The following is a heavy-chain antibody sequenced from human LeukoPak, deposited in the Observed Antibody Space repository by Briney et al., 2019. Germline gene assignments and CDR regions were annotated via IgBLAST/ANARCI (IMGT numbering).Heavy chain of an antibody. CDR3: ARGRYGWLPFDY. CDR1: GGSITSNNYY. V-gene: IGHV4-39*06. Sequence: PSETLSLTCTVSGGSITSNNYYWGWIRQSPGRGLEWIGSMYYSGSTYYNPSLKSRVTISVDTSKNQFTLKLSSVTAADTAVYYCARGRYGWLPFDYWGQGTLVTVSS. J-gene: IGHJ4*02. D-gene: IGHD3-16*01. CDR2: MYYSGST.